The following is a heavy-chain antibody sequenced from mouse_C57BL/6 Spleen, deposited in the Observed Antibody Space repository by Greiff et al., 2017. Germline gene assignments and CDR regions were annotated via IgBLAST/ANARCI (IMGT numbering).Heavy chain of an antibody. Sequence: QVQLQQSGAELVKPGASVKMSCKASGYTFTTYPIEWMKQNHGKSLEWIGNFHPYNDDTKYNEKFKGKATLTVEKSSSTVYLELSRLTSDDSAVYYGARLYYYGTSYEGYFDYWGQGTTLTVSS. D-gene: IGHD1-1*01. V-gene: IGHV1-47*01. CDR2: FHPYNDDT. J-gene: IGHJ2*01. CDR3: ARLYYYGTSYEGYFDY. CDR1: GYTFTTYP.